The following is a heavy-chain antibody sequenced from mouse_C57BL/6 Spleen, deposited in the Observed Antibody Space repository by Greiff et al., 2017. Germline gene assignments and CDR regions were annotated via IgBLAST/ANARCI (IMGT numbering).Heavy chain of an antibody. J-gene: IGHJ2*01. CDR1: GYTFTSYW. V-gene: IGHV1-55*01. CDR2: IYPGSGST. CDR3: ARDYGSSVDY. Sequence: QVQLQQPGAELVKPGASVKMSCKASGYTFTSYWITWVKQRPGQGLEWIGDIYPGSGSTNYNEKFKSKATLTVETSSSTAYMQLSSLTSEDSAVYYCARDYGSSVDYWGQGTTLTVSS. D-gene: IGHD1-1*01.